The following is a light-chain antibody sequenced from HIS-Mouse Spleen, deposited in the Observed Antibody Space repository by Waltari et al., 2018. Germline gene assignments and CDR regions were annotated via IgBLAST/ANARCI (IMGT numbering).Light chain of an antibody. CDR3: SSYTSSSTVV. CDR1: SSDVGGYNY. CDR2: DVS. Sequence: SVSGSPGQSITISCTGTSSDVGGYNYVSWYQQHPGKAPKLMIYDVSNRPSGVSNRLSGSKSGNTASLTISGLQAEDEADYYCSSYTSSSTVVFGGGTKLTVL. V-gene: IGLV2-14*03. J-gene: IGLJ2*01.